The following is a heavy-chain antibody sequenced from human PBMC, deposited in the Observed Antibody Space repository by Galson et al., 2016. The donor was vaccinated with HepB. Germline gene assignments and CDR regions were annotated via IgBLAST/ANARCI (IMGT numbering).Heavy chain of an antibody. V-gene: IGHV3-23*01. D-gene: IGHD2-8*01. Sequence: SLRLSCAASEFRFSTFAMNWVRQTPVKGLEWVSGITDNGAYTNYADSVKGRFIISRNKTKNTLFLQMNSLRVEDTAVYYCAKEVYSRAAIPSLDAFDMWGQGTVVTVSS. J-gene: IGHJ3*02. CDR3: AKEVYSRAAIPSLDAFDM. CDR2: ITDNGAYT. CDR1: EFRFSTFA.